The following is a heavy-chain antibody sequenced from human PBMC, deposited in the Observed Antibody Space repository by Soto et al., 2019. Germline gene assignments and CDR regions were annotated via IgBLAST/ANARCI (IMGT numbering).Heavy chain of an antibody. CDR3: AKSRSGARGRIFGVENWFDP. CDR2: ISGSGGST. J-gene: IGHJ5*02. Sequence: LRLSCAASGFTFSSYAMSWVRQAPGKGLEWVSAISGSGGSTYYADSVKGRFTVSRDNSKNALYLQMNSLRAEDTAVYYCAKSRSGARGRIFGVENWFDPWGQGTLVTVSS. D-gene: IGHD3-3*02. V-gene: IGHV3-23*01. CDR1: GFTFSSYA.